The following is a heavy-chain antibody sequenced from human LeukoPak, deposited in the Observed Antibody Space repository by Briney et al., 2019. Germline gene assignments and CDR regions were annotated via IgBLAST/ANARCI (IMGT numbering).Heavy chain of an antibody. Sequence: TSVKVSCKAFGYTFTGYYMHWVRQAPGQGLEWMGWINPNSGGTNYAQKFQGRVTMTRDTSISTAYMELSRLRSDDTAVYYCASKLGYCSGGSCYVYWGQGTLVTVSS. CDR2: INPNSGGT. D-gene: IGHD2-15*01. J-gene: IGHJ4*02. CDR1: GYTFTGYY. V-gene: IGHV1-2*02. CDR3: ASKLGYCSGGSCYVY.